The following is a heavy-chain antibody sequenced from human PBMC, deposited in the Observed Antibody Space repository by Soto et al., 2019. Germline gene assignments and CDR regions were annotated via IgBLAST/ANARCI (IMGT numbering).Heavy chain of an antibody. CDR3: ARADPGGLIYYYYGMDV. CDR1: GGSISSGGYY. Sequence: QVQLQESGPGLVKPSQTLSLTCTVSGGSISSGGYYWSWIRQHPGKGLEWIGYIYYSGSTYYNPSLKSRVTISVDTSKNQSSLKLSSVTAADTAVYYCARADPGGLIYYYYGMDVWGQGTTVTVSS. J-gene: IGHJ6*02. D-gene: IGHD2-15*01. CDR2: IYYSGST. V-gene: IGHV4-31*03.